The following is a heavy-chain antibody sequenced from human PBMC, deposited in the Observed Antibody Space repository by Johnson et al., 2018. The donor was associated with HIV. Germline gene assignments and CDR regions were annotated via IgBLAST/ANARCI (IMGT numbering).Heavy chain of an antibody. Sequence: VQLVESGGGVVQPGGSLRLSCAASGFTVSSYYMSWVRQAPGKGLEWVSGISGSGGRAYYADSAKGRFTISRDNSKNTVYLQMNSLKSEDTAVYFCTRTEDTYNDDISGLVDAFDIWGQGTMVTVSS. CDR3: TRTEDTYNDDISGLVDAFDI. CDR2: ISGSGGRA. J-gene: IGHJ3*02. D-gene: IGHD3-22*01. V-gene: IGHV3-23*04. CDR1: GFTVSSYY.